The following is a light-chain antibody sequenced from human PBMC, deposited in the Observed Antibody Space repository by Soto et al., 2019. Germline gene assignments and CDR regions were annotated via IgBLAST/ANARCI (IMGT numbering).Light chain of an antibody. CDR1: QSVSSSY. CDR3: KQYNNWLWT. V-gene: IGKV3-15*01. Sequence: EIVLTQSPGTLSLSPGERATLSCRASQSVSSSYLVWHQQKPGQAPRLLIYGAYTRATGIPARFSGSGSGTEFTLTISSLQSEDFAVYYCKQYNNWLWTFGQGTRLEIK. J-gene: IGKJ5*01. CDR2: GAY.